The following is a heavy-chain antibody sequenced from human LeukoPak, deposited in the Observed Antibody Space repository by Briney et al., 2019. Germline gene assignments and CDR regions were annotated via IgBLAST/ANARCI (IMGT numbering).Heavy chain of an antibody. V-gene: IGHV4-34*01. CDR3: ARSVTKYYYYCMDV. Sequence: SETLSLTCAVYGGSFSGYYWSWIRQPPGKGLEWIGEINHSGSTNYNPSLKSRVTISVDTSKNQFSLKLSSVTAADTAVYYCARSVTKYYYYCMDVWGQGTTVTVSS. J-gene: IGHJ6*02. CDR1: GGSFSGYY. D-gene: IGHD4-17*01. CDR2: INHSGST.